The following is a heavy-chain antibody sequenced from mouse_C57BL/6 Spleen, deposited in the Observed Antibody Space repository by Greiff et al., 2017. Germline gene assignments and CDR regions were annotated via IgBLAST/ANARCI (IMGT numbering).Heavy chain of an antibody. CDR3: ANSTTVVASDY. V-gene: IGHV14-3*01. Sequence: VQLQQSVAELVRPGASVKLSCTASGFNIKNTYMHWVKQRPEQGLEWIGRIDPADGNTKYDPKFQGKATITADKSSNTAYLQLSSLTSEDTAVYYCANSTTVVASDYWGQGTTFTVSS. D-gene: IGHD1-1*01. CDR2: IDPADGNT. CDR1: GFNIKNTY. J-gene: IGHJ2*01.